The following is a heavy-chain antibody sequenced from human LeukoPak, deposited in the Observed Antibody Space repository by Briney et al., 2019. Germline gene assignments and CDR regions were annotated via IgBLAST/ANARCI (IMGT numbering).Heavy chain of an antibody. V-gene: IGHV3-23*01. J-gene: IGHJ3*01. D-gene: IGHD5-24*01. CDR2: IGSSGGST. CDR3: VKDIQLST. Sequence: GGSLRLSCAASGFTFITAAMTWVRQAPGKGLEWVSLIGSSGGSTYYADSVKGRFTISRDNSNHTLSLQMNSLRVEDTTIYYCVKDIQLSTWGLGTMVTVSS. CDR1: GFTFITAA.